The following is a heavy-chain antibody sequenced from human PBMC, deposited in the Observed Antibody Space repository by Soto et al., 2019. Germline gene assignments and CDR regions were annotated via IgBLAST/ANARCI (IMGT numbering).Heavy chain of an antibody. V-gene: IGHV4-34*01. CDR2: INHSGST. CDR1: GGSFSGYY. Sequence: SETLSLTCAVYGGSFSGYYWSWILQPPWKGLEWIGEINHSGSTNYNPSLKSRVTISVDTSKNQFSLKLSSVTAADTAVYYCARGRRRIVVVPAAIVLWGQGTLVTVS. CDR3: ARGRRRIVVVPAAIVL. J-gene: IGHJ4*02. D-gene: IGHD2-2*01.